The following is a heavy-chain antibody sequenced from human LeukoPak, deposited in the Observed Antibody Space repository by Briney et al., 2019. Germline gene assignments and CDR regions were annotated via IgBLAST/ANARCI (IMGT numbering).Heavy chain of an antibody. CDR1: GDSVSSNSAA. V-gene: IGHV6-1*01. Sequence: SQTLSLTCAISGDSVSSNSAAWTWIRQSPSRGLEWLERTYYRSKWYNDYAVSVKSRITINPDTSKNQFSLQLNSVTPEDTAVYYCARSSSSWYGWFDPWGQGTLVTVSS. CDR3: ARSSSSWYGWFDP. J-gene: IGHJ5*02. D-gene: IGHD6-13*01. CDR2: TYYRSKWYN.